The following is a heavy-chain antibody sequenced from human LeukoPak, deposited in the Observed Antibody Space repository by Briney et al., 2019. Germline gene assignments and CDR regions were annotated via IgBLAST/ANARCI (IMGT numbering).Heavy chain of an antibody. D-gene: IGHD3-22*01. V-gene: IGHV4-34*01. Sequence: PSETLSLTCAVYGGSFSGYYWSWIRQPPGKGLEWIGEINHSGSTNYNPSLKSRVTISVDTSKNQFSLKLSSVTAADTAVYYCARAGRYYYDSSGPNGYWGQGTLVTVSS. J-gene: IGHJ4*02. CDR1: GGSFSGYY. CDR2: INHSGST. CDR3: ARAGRYYYDSSGPNGY.